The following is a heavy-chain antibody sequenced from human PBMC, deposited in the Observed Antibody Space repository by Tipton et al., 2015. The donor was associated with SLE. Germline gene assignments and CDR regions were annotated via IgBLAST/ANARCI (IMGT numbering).Heavy chain of an antibody. CDR3: ARGEMTTVVS. V-gene: IGHV4-59*11. Sequence: TLSLTCTVSGGSISSHYWSWIRQPPGKGLEWIGYIYYSGSTNYNPSLKSRVTISVDTSKNQFSLKLSSVTAADTAVYYCARGEMTTVVSGGQGTLVTVSS. D-gene: IGHD4-23*01. CDR2: IYYSGST. CDR1: GGSISSHY. J-gene: IGHJ4*02.